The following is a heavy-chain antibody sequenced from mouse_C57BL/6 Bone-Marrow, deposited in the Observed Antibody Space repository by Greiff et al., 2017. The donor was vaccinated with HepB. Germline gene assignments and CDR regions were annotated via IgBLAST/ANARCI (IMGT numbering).Heavy chain of an antibody. CDR1: GYTFTSYN. J-gene: IGHJ1*03. CDR3: ASGGRGYYYGSNWYFDV. D-gene: IGHD1-1*01. CDR2: IYPGNGDT. Sequence: SGAELVRPGASVKMSCKASGYTFTSYNMHWVKQTPRQGLEWIGAIYPGNGDTSYNQKFKGKATLTVDKSSSTAYMQLSSLTSEDSAVYFCASGGRGYYYGSNWYFDVWGTGTTVTVSS. V-gene: IGHV1-12*01.